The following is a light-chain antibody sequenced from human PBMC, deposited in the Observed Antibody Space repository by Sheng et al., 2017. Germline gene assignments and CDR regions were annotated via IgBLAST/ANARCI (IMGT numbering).Light chain of an antibody. CDR3: QQVIDFPSLT. CDR1: QDIGSW. J-gene: IGKJ4*01. V-gene: IGKV1-12*02. CDR2: GAS. Sequence: DIQMTQSPSSVSASVGDRVTITCRASQDIGSWLAWYQLKPGKAPKLLISGASTLQSGVPSRFSGSGSGTDFNVTINSLQPEDIATYFCQQVIDFPSLTFGGGTKVEIK.